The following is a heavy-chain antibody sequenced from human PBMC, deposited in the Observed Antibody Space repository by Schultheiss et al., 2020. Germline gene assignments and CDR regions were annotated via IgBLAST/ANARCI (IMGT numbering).Heavy chain of an antibody. J-gene: IGHJ4*02. CDR1: GGSISSSSYY. V-gene: IGHV4-31*01. Sequence: SQTLSLTCTVSGGSISSSSYYWSWIRQHPGKGLEWIGYIYYSGSTYYNPSLKSLVTISVDTSKNQFSLKLSSVTAADTAVYYCARSTVIAMAGYYFDYWGQGTLVTVSS. D-gene: IGHD6-19*01. CDR3: ARSTVIAMAGYYFDY. CDR2: IYYSGST.